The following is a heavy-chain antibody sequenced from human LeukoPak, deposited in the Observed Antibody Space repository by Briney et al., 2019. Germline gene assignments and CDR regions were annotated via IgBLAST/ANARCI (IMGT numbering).Heavy chain of an antibody. CDR2: IRPSGDNT. D-gene: IGHD6-19*01. CDR1: GFTFSSYD. CDR3: ARVAGWRWFDP. J-gene: IGHJ5*02. Sequence: PGGSLRLSCAASGFTFSSYDMTRLRQAPGRGLEWVSSIRPSGDNTYYGDSVKGRFTISRDNSKNTVYLQMNNMRVDDTAVYYCARVAGWRWFDPWGQGTLVTVSS. V-gene: IGHV3-23*01.